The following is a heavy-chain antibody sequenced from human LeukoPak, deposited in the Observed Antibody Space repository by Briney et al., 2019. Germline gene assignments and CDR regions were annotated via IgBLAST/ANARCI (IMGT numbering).Heavy chain of an antibody. V-gene: IGHV4-59*01. CDR1: GGSISSYY. CDR2: IYYSGST. CDR3: ARAYSSSSPPRI. Sequence: SETLSLTCTVSGGSISSYYWSWIRQPPGKGLEWIGYIYYSGSTNYNPSLKRRVTISVDTSKNQFSLKLSSVTAADTAVYYCARAYSSSSPPRIWGQGTLVTVSS. D-gene: IGHD6-6*01. J-gene: IGHJ4*02.